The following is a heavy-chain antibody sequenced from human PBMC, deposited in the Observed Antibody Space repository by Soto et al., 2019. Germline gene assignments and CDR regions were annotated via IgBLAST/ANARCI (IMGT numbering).Heavy chain of an antibody. J-gene: IGHJ4*02. V-gene: IGHV3-21*02. CDR2: ISASSTYI. D-gene: IGHD5-12*01. CDR3: AGGWLRHPLMD. CDR1: GFIFSSHT. Sequence: EVQLVESGGGLVKPGGSLRLSCAASGFIFSSHTMNWVRQVPGKGLEWVSSISASSTYIYYADSLKGRFTISRDNAYNSPILQVSSLRAEDTAGYFRAGGWLRHPLMDWGQGTLVTVSS.